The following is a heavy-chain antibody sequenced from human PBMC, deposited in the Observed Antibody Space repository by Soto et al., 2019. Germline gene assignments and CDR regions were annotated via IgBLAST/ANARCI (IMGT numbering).Heavy chain of an antibody. V-gene: IGHV3-21*01. CDR2: ISSSSSYI. CDR3: ARDRPIPYYYYGMDV. CDR1: GFTFSSYS. J-gene: IGHJ6*02. Sequence: EVQLVESGGGLVKPGGSLRLSCAASGFTFSSYSMNWVRQAPGKGLEWVSSISSSSSYIYYADSVKGRFTISRDNAKNSLYLQMNSLRAEDTAVYYCARDRPIPYYYYGMDVWGQGTTVTVSS.